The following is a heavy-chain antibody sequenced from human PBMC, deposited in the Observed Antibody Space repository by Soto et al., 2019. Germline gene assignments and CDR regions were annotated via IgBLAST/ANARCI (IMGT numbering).Heavy chain of an antibody. V-gene: IGHV3-53*02. J-gene: IGHJ5*02. D-gene: IGHD3-9*01. CDR2: IYSGGST. CDR3: ARGGPRYYDILTGKHSSTLYNFDNWFDP. CDR1: GFTVSSNY. Sequence: EVQLVETGGGLIQPGGSLRLSCAASGFTVSSNYMSWVRQAPGKGLEWVSVIYSGGSTYYADSVKGRFTISRDNSKNTLYLQMNSLRAEDTAVYYCARGGPRYYDILTGKHSSTLYNFDNWFDPWGQGTLVTVSS.